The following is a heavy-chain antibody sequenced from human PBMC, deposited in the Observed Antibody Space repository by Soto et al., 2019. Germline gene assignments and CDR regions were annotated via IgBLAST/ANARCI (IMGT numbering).Heavy chain of an antibody. V-gene: IGHV3-53*04. D-gene: IGHD2-21*02. CDR1: GFTVSSNY. CDR3: ARGRDCGGDCPNWFDP. J-gene: IGHJ5*02. CDR2: IYSGGST. Sequence: EVQLVESGGGLVQPGGSLRLSCAASGFTVSSNYMSWVRQAPGKGLEWVSVIYSGGSTYYADSVKGRFTISRHNSKNTLYLQMNSLSAEDTAVYYCARGRDCGGDCPNWFDPWGKGTLVTVSS.